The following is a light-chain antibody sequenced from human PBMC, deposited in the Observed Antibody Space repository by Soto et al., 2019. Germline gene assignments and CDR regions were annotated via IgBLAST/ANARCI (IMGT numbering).Light chain of an antibody. CDR2: GAS. V-gene: IGKV3-15*01. Sequence: EIVLTPSPATLSLSPVERATLSCRASQSVSSNVAWYQQIPGQTPRLLIYGASTRATGVPVRFSGSASGTEFTLTISGLQSEDFAVYYCHQYDDGPYTFGQGTKVDI. CDR3: HQYDDGPYT. CDR1: QSVSSN. J-gene: IGKJ2*01.